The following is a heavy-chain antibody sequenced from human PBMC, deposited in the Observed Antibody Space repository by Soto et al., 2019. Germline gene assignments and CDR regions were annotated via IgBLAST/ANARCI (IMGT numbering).Heavy chain of an antibody. CDR3: VRGLPNFGSFDS. J-gene: IGHJ4*02. V-gene: IGHV3-74*01. D-gene: IGHD5-12*01. Sequence: EVQLVESGGGLVQPGESLRLSCAASGFTFSSYWMHWIRQASGKGLMWVARVSSDGDNTGYATSVQGRFTISRDNAKNTLYLQMNRLSDEDTAVYYCVRGLPNFGSFDSWGLGTLVTVSS. CDR1: GFTFSSYW. CDR2: VSSDGDNT.